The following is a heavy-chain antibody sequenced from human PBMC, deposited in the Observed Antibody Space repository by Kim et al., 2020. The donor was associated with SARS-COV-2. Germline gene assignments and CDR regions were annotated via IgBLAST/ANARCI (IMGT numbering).Heavy chain of an antibody. Sequence: SETLSLTCAVYGGSFSGYYWSWIRQPPGKGLEWIGEINHSGSTNYNPSLKSRVTISVDTSKNQFSLKLSSVTAADTAVYYCARGRRNFGGAFDIWGQGTMVTVSS. CDR1: GGSFSGYY. CDR2: INHSGST. D-gene: IGHD4-17*01. V-gene: IGHV4-34*01. J-gene: IGHJ3*02. CDR3: ARGRRNFGGAFDI.